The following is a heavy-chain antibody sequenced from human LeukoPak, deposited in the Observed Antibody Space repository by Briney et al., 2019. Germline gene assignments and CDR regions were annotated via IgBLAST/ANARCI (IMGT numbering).Heavy chain of an antibody. CDR2: IKEDGSEK. J-gene: IGHJ6*03. D-gene: IGHD3-10*01. V-gene: IGHV3-7*01. Sequence: PGGPLRLSCAASGFTFSTYSMTCVRQAPGKGLEWVANIKEDGSEKHYVDSVKGRFTISRDNARNSLYLQMNSLRAENTALYYDAREVTMVRGVDYYYYMDVWGKGTTVTVSS. CDR1: GFTFSTYS. CDR3: AREVTMVRGVDYYYYMDV.